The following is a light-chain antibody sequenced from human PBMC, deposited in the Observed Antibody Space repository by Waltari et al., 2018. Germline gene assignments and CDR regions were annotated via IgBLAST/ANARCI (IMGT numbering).Light chain of an antibody. V-gene: IGLV1-47*02. CDR2: NND. J-gene: IGLJ2*01. CDR1: GSNVGSNS. CDR3: AAWDNTLSGHVL. Sequence: QSVLTQPPSASEAARKSVTISCSGSGSNVGSNSVSWYQQLPGTPPKLLIHNNDQRGSGVSDRFSGSKSGTSASLAISGLQTEDEADYYCAAWDNTLSGHVLFGGGTRLTVL.